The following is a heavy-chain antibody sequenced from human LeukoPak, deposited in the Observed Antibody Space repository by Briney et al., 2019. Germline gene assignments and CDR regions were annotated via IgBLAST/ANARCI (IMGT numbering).Heavy chain of an antibody. Sequence: GASVTVSCTASAYTFTGYYLHWVRQAPGQGPEWVGWIDPNNGDTDYAQEFQGRVSMTRVRSISTAYMELSRLTSDDTAVYYCARRSRNGLDAFDIWGQGTMVTVSS. CDR1: AYTFTGYY. CDR3: ARRSRNGLDAFDI. D-gene: IGHD2-8*01. J-gene: IGHJ3*02. CDR2: IDPNNGDT. V-gene: IGHV1-2*02.